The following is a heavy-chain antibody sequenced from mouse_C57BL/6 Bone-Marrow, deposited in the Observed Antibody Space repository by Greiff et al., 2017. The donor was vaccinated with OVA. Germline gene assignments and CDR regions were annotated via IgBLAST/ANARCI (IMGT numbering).Heavy chain of an antibody. D-gene: IGHD1-1*02. Sequence: QVQLQQPGAELVKPGASVKLSCKASGYTFTSYWMQWVKQRPGQGLEWIGEIDPSDSYTNYNQKFKGKATLTVDTSSSTAYMQLSSLTSEDSAVYYCARGWVYAMDYWGQGTSVTVSS. CDR3: ARGWVYAMDY. J-gene: IGHJ4*01. CDR1: GYTFTSYW. CDR2: IDPSDSYT. V-gene: IGHV1-50*01.